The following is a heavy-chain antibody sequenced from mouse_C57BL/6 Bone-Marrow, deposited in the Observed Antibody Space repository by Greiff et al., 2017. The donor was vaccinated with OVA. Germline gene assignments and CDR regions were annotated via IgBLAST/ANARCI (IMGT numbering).Heavy chain of an antibody. V-gene: IGHV1-53*01. CDR3: AGVYYHWYFDV. CDR2: INPSNGGT. J-gene: IGHJ1*03. Sequence: QVQLQQPGTELVKPGASVKLSCKASGYPFTSYWLHWVTQRPGQGLEWIGNINPSNGGTNYTETFKSKATLTVDKSSSTAYMQRSSLTYEDSAVYYCAGVYYHWYFDVWGTGTTVTVSS. CDR1: GYPFTSYW. D-gene: IGHD1-1*01.